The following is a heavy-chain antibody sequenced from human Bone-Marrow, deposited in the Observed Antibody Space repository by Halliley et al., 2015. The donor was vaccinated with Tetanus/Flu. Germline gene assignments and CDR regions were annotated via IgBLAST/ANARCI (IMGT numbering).Heavy chain of an antibody. D-gene: IGHD3-16*01. Sequence: GRAWVSFIYSNGSTSSADSVMGRFTISRHNSKNTVFLQAKSLRAGDRAVYCCAGGGQSIYGLDVWGQGTAVTVSS. CDR2: IYSNGST. V-gene: IGHV3-53*04. J-gene: IGHJ6*02. CDR3: AGGGQSIYGLDV.